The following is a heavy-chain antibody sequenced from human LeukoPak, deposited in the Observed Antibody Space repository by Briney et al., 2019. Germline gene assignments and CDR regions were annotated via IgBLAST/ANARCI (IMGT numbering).Heavy chain of an antibody. J-gene: IGHJ3*02. CDR2: ISSGSSYI. CDR1: GFTFSSYS. D-gene: IGHD3-16*01. CDR3: AKDGGRLAYIGAFDI. Sequence: KSGGSLRLSCAASGFTFSSYSMNWVRQAPGKGLEYVSSISSGSSYIYYADSVKGRFTISRDNAKNSLYLQMNSLRAEDTAVYYCAKDGGRLAYIGAFDIWGQGTMVTVSS. V-gene: IGHV3-21*01.